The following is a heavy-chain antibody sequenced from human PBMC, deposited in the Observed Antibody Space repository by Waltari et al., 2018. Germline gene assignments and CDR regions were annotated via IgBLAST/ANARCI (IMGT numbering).Heavy chain of an antibody. CDR3: ARDRVGSYPGAFDI. V-gene: IGHV4-4*09. CDR2: IYTSGST. Sequence: QVQLQESGPGLVKPSETLSLTCTVSGGSISSYYWSWIRQPPGKGLEWIGYIYTSGSTNYNPSRKSRVTISVDTSKNQFSLTLSAVTASDTAVYYCARDRVGSYPGAFDIWGQGTMVTVSS. CDR1: GGSISSYY. D-gene: IGHD1-26*01. J-gene: IGHJ3*02.